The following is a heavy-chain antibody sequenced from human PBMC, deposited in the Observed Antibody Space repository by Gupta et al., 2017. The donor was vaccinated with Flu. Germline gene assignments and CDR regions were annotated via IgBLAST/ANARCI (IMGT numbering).Heavy chain of an antibody. CDR2: IWYDGSNK. Sequence: QVQLVESGGGVVQPGRSLRLSCAASGFTFSSYGMHWVRQAPGKGLEWVAVIWYDGSNKYYADSVKGRFTISRDNSKNTLYLQMNSLRAEDTAVYYCARARGRYCSSTSCYGEYYYYGMDVWGQGTTVTVSS. CDR1: GFTFSSYG. D-gene: IGHD2-2*01. J-gene: IGHJ6*02. V-gene: IGHV3-33*01. CDR3: ARARGRYCSSTSCYGEYYYYGMDV.